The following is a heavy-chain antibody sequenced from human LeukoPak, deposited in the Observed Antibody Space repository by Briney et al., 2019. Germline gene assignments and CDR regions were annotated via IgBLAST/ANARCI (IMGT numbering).Heavy chain of an antibody. D-gene: IGHD6-13*01. Sequence: GGSLRLSCAASGFTFSSYGMHWVRQAPGKGLEWVAFIRYDGSNKYYADSVKGRFTISRDNSKNTLYLQMNSLRAEDTAVYYCARVEAAGYNWFDPWGQGTLVTVSS. CDR3: ARVEAAGYNWFDP. CDR1: GFTFSSYG. J-gene: IGHJ5*02. CDR2: IRYDGSNK. V-gene: IGHV3-30*02.